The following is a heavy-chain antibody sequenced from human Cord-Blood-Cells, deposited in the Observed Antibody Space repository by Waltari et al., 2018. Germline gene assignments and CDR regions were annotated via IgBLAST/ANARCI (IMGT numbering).Heavy chain of an antibody. V-gene: IGHV1-24*01. CDR3: ATTSLGYDFWSGYYTGAFDI. CDR2: FDPEDGET. CDR1: GYTLTELS. D-gene: IGHD3-3*01. Sequence: QVQLVQSGAAVKKPGASVKVSCKVSGYTLTELSMHWVRQAPGHGPGWMGGFDPEDGETIYAQKFQGRVTMTEDTSTDTAYMELSSLRSEDTAVYYCATTSLGYDFWSGYYTGAFDIWGQGTMVTVSS. J-gene: IGHJ3*02.